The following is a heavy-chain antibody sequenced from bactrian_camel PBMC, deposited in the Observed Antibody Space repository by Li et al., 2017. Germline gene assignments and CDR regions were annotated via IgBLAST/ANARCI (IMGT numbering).Heavy chain of an antibody. CDR2: IHFNYGA. J-gene: IGHJ4*01. CDR1: GKMDADDC. V-gene: IGHV3S53*01. Sequence: VQLVESGGGSAQPGGSLRLSCAFSGKMDADDCLGWLRQPVGKEREGVASIHFNYGANYADSVKGRFTLSKDSAKNTLTLEMSSLRPEDSGTYFCAHIPLSCMTPKELLAGIEFGTAGQGTQVTVS. D-gene: IGHD3*01.